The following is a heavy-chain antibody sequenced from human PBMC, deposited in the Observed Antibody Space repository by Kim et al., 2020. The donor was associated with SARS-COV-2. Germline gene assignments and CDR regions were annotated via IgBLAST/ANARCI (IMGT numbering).Heavy chain of an antibody. CDR2: T. Sequence: TRYAQKIWGRVNVTRDPSTSTLYMELASLRSEDTAVYYCAREGESLKHFDYWGQGTLVTVSS. V-gene: IGHV1-46*01. D-gene: IGHD3-16*01. CDR3: AREGESLKHFDY. J-gene: IGHJ4*02.